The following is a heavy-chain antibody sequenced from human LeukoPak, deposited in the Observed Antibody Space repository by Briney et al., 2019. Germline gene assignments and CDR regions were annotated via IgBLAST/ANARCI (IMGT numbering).Heavy chain of an antibody. CDR2: INAGNGNT. Sequence: GASVKVSCKASGYTFTTYAMHWARQAPGQRLEWMGWINAGNGNTKYSQKFQGRVTITRDTSASTAYMELSSLRSEDTAVYYCARGARDTWGGYWGQGTLVTVSS. V-gene: IGHV1-3*01. CDR1: GYTFTTYA. CDR3: ARGARDTWGGY. J-gene: IGHJ4*02. D-gene: IGHD3-16*01.